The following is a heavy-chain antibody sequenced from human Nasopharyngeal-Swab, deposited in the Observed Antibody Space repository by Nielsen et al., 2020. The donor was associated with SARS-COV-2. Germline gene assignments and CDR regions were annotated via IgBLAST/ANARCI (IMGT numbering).Heavy chain of an antibody. J-gene: IGHJ5*02. CDR3: ARHFSFSDVPYVRLWFDP. Sequence: LRLSCTVSGGSICSSRCYWGLSRQPPGKGLEWIGSIYYSGGTYYNQSLKSGVTISVDTSKNQFSLKLSSVTAADTAVYYCARHFSFSDVPYVRLWFDPWGQGTLVTVSS. CDR1: GGSICSSRCY. D-gene: IGHD3-10*02. CDR2: IYYSGGT. V-gene: IGHV4-39*01.